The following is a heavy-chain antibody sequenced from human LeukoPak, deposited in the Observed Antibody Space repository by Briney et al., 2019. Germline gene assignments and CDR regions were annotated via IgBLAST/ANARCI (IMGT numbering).Heavy chain of an antibody. V-gene: IGHV3-30*02. D-gene: IGHD1-7*01. CDR1: GFIFSNYG. CDR2: IGYDGSNK. CDR3: VKRNSFYLAY. Sequence: PGGSLRLSCAVSGFIFSNYGMHWVRQAPGKRLEWGAFIGYDGSNKYYADSVKGRFTVSRDNSKNTLYLEMNSLRGEDTAVYYCVKRNSFYLAYWGQGTLVTVSS. J-gene: IGHJ4*02.